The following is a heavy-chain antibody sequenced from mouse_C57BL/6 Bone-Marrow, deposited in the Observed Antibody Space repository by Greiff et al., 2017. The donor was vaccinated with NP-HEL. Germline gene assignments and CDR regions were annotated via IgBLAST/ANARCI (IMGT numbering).Heavy chain of an antibody. CDR3: ARSSYYYGSYYYAMDY. J-gene: IGHJ4*01. V-gene: IGHV1-75*01. CDR2: IFPGSGST. D-gene: IGHD1-1*01. Sequence: VQLQESGPELVKPGASVKISCKASGYTFTDYYINWVKQRPGQGLEWIGWIFPGSGSTYYNEKFKGKATLTVDKSSSTAYMLLSSLTSEDSAVYFCARSSYYYGSYYYAMDYWGQGTSVTVSS. CDR1: GYTFTDYY.